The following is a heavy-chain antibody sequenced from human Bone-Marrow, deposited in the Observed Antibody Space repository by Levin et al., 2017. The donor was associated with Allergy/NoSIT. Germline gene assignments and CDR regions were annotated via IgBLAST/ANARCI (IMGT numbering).Heavy chain of an antibody. CDR2: VYHNGGT. Sequence: PSETLSLTCTVSGDSINAGGFSWGWIRQPPGRGLEWIGYVYHNGGTFYSPSLKSRVTISLDRSKNQFSLTLNSVTAGDTAGYFCARFYHSGTYDYYFDSWGRGTLVTVSS. CDR3: ARFYHSGTYDYYFDS. V-gene: IGHV4-30-2*01. CDR1: GDSINAGGFS. D-gene: IGHD3-16*01. J-gene: IGHJ4*02.